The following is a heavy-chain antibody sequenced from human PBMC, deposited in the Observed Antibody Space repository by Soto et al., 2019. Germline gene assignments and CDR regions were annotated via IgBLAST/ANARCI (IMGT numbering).Heavy chain of an antibody. CDR2: ISSSGSFT. CDR1: GFTFSDHY. Sequence: QVQLVESGGDLVRPGGPLRLSCAASGFTFSDHYMSWIRQAPGKGLEWISYISSSGSFTNYADSVKGRFTISRDNGKKSLYLQMNNLTAEDTALYYCARGRLTYYYYGLDVWGQGTTVTVS. CDR3: ARGRLTYYYYGLDV. V-gene: IGHV3-11*06. D-gene: IGHD3-10*01. J-gene: IGHJ6*02.